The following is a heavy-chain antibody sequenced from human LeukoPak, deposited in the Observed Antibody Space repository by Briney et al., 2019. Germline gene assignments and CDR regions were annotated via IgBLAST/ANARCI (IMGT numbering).Heavy chain of an antibody. CDR3: AKDYEGVSYYFDY. D-gene: IGHD3-10*01. Sequence: GGSLRLSCAASGFTFSNYGMHWVRQAPGKGLEWVAVISYDGSYKYSADSVKGRLTISRDNSKNTVNLQMSSPRAEDTAVYYCAKDYEGVSYYFDYWGQGTLVIVSS. V-gene: IGHV3-30*18. CDR1: GFTFSNYG. J-gene: IGHJ4*02. CDR2: ISYDGSYK.